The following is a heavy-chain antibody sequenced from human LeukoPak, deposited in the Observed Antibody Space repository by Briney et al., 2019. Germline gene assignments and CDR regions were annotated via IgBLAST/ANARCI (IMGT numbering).Heavy chain of an antibody. V-gene: IGHV1-46*01. D-gene: IGHD3-16*02. CDR3: ATAYYVWGSYRNNWFDP. CDR2: INPIGGRT. CDR1: GYTFTNYY. J-gene: IGHJ5*02. Sequence: ASVKVSCKASGYTFTNYYMHWVRQAPGQGLEWMGIINPIGGRTSYAQKFQGRITMTRDTSTSIVYMELSSLRSEDTAVYYCATAYYVWGSYRNNWFDPWGQGTLVTVSS.